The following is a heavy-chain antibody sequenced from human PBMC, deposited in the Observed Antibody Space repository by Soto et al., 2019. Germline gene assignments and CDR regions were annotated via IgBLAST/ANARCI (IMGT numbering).Heavy chain of an antibody. CDR3: ARARMVRGVIYYYGMDV. V-gene: IGHV4-31*11. CDR2: IYYSGST. CDR1: GGSISSGGNY. Sequence: QVQLQESGPGLVKSSQTLSLTCAVSGGSISSGGNYWSWIRQHPGKSLEWIGYIYYSGSTYYNPSLKSRVTISVDTSKNQFSLKLNSVTAADTAVYYCARARMVRGVIYYYGMDVWGQGTTVTVSS. D-gene: IGHD3-10*01. J-gene: IGHJ6*02.